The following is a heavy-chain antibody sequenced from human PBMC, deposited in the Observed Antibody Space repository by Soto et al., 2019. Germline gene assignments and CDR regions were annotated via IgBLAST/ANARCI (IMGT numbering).Heavy chain of an antibody. V-gene: IGHV3-23*01. CDR1: GFTFSSYA. Sequence: EVQLLESGGGLVQPGGSLRLSCAASGFTFSSYAMSWVRQAPGKGLEWVSAISGSGGSTYYPDSVKGRFTISRDNSKNTLYLQMNSLRAEDTAVYYCAKDFGYCSGGSCYYPSGYWGQGTLVTVSS. CDR3: AKDFGYCSGGSCYYPSGY. D-gene: IGHD2-15*01. CDR2: ISGSGGST. J-gene: IGHJ4*02.